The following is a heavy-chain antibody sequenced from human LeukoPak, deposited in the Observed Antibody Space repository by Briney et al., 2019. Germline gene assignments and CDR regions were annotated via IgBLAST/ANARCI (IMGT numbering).Heavy chain of an antibody. CDR2: IKSKINGGTA. CDR3: TTDIHILMSSGDY. J-gene: IGHJ4*02. CDR1: GFTFSNAW. V-gene: IGHV3-15*01. D-gene: IGHD3-9*01. Sequence: GGSLRLSCAASGFTFSNAWMTWVRQGPGTGLEWVGRIKSKINGGTADHAAFVKGRFTISRDDSENMLYLQMNSLKTEDTGVYYCTTDIHILMSSGDYWGKGTLVTVSS.